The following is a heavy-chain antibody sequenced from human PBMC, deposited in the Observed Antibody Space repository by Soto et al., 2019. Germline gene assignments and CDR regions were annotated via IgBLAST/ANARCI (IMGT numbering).Heavy chain of an antibody. Sequence: GWSLRLSCAASVFAVITDYLIWVRQAPGMGLECVSVIYDDGATYYADSVRGRFTISRDNSKNTLYLQMNSLRAEDTAVYFCARGALYSYGSYFDCWGQGTLVTVSS. J-gene: IGHJ4*02. CDR1: VFAVITDY. CDR2: IYDDGAT. D-gene: IGHD5-18*01. CDR3: ARGALYSYGSYFDC. V-gene: IGHV3-53*01.